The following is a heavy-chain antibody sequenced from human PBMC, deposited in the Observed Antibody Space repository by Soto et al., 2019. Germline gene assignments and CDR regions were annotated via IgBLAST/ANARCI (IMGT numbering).Heavy chain of an antibody. CDR1: GFTFSNAW. D-gene: IGHD5-18*01. CDR2: IKSKTDGGTT. CDR3: TTPGVTAMVRRYDAFDI. V-gene: IGHV3-15*07. J-gene: IGHJ3*02. Sequence: EVQLVESGGGLVKPGGSLRLSCAASGFTFSNAWMNWVRQAPGKGLEWVGRIKSKTDGGTTDYAAPVKGRFTISSDDSKNTLYLQMNSLKTEDTAGYYCTTPGVTAMVRRYDAFDIWGQGTMVTVSS.